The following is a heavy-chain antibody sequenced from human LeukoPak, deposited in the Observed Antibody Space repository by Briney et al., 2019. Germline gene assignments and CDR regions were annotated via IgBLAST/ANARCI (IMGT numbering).Heavy chain of an antibody. V-gene: IGHV3-30*02. J-gene: IGHJ4*02. D-gene: IGHD5/OR15-5a*01. Sequence: PGGSLRLSCAASGFTFSNYDIHWVRQAPGKGLEGVAFIRYDGSNEYYADSVKGRFTISRDNSENTLYLQMNSLRAEDTAVYYCAKGRFYDAYGGGFDYWGQGTLVTVSS. CDR2: IRYDGSNE. CDR3: AKGRFYDAYGGGFDY. CDR1: GFTFSNYD.